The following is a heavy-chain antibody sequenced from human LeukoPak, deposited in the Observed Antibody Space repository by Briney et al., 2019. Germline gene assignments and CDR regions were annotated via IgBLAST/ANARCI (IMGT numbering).Heavy chain of an antibody. D-gene: IGHD6-13*01. CDR1: GFTFSSYA. J-gene: IGHJ4*02. Sequence: PGGSLRLSCAASGFTFSSYAVHWVRQAPGRGLEWVAVTSYDESNKFYADSVKGRFTISRDNSKNALYLQMNSLRVEDTAVYYCARDGEKQQLVRCFDYWGQGTLVTVSS. V-gene: IGHV3-30-3*01. CDR3: ARDGEKQQLVRCFDY. CDR2: TSYDESNK.